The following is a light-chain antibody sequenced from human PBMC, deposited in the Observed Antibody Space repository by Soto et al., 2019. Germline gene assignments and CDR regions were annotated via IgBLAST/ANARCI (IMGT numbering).Light chain of an antibody. CDR2: EGT. Sequence: QSVLTQPASVSGSPGQSIIISCTGISRSVDSYDFVSWYQQHPGKAPKLIIYEGTQWPSGVSNRFSGSKSDNAASLTISGLQAEDEADYYCCSYGKVFGTGTKLTVL. J-gene: IGLJ1*01. CDR3: CSYGKV. CDR1: SRSVDSYDF. V-gene: IGLV2-23*01.